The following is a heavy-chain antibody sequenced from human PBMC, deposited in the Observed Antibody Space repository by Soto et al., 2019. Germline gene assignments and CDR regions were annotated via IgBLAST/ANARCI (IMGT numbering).Heavy chain of an antibody. D-gene: IGHD3-22*01. V-gene: IGHV1-24*01. CDR2: FDPEDGET. CDR3: ATDRTYYDSSHLDY. CDR1: GYTLTELF. Sequence: ASVKVSCKVSGYTLTELFMHWVRQAPGKGLEWMGGFDPEDGETIYAQKFQGRVTMTEDTSTDTAYMELSSLRSEDTAVYYCATDRTYYDSSHLDYWGQGTLVTVSS. J-gene: IGHJ4*02.